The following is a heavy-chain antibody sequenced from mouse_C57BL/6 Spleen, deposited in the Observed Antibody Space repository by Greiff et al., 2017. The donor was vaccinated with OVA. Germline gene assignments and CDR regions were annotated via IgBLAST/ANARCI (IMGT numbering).Heavy chain of an antibody. CDR2: IYPGDGDT. V-gene: IGHV1-82*01. Sequence: QVQLKESGPELVKPGASVKISCKASGYAFSSSWMNWVKQRPGKGLEWIGRIYPGDGDTNYNGKFKGKATLTADKSSSTAYMQLSSLTSEDSAVYFCAGGIGSNRAYWGQGTLVTVSA. J-gene: IGHJ3*01. CDR3: AGGIGSNRAY. CDR1: GYAFSSSW. D-gene: IGHD2-14*01.